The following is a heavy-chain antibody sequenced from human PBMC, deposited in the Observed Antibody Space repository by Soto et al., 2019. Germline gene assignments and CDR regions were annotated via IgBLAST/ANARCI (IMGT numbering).Heavy chain of an antibody. CDR1: GYTFAGYF. Sequence: ASVKVSCEASGYTFAGYFIHWVRQAPGQGLEWMGWINPNNGGTNYAQKFRGRVTMTRDTSITTAYMELSRLRSDDTAVYYCARAKTVAVLPAGVGCWVKGTPVTV. D-gene: IGHD2-21*01. CDR3: ARAKTVAVLPAGVGC. V-gene: IGHV1-2*02. CDR2: INPNNGGT. J-gene: IGHJ1*01.